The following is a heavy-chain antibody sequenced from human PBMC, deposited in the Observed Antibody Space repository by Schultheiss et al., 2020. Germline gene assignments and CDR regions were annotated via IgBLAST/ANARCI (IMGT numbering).Heavy chain of an antibody. CDR2: IYTSGST. CDR1: GGSISSYY. V-gene: IGHV4-4*07. D-gene: IGHD6-13*01. CDR3: ARAGIAAADKRGYYFDY. J-gene: IGHJ4*02. Sequence: SETLSLTCTVSGGSISSYYWSWIRQPAGKGLEWIGRIYTSGSTYYNPSLKSRVTISVDTSKNQFSLKLSSVTAADTAVYYCARAGIAAADKRGYYFDYWGQGTLVTVSS.